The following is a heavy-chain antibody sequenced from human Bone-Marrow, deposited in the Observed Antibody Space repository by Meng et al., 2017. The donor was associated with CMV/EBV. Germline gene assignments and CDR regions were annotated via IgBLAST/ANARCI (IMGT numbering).Heavy chain of an antibody. D-gene: IGHD6-13*01. CDR3: VKDGAGYGVDV. CDR1: GFTFSSYA. Sequence: GESLKISCAASGFTFSSYAMSWVRQAPGKGLEWVAFITFDGNNKYYVDSVKGRFTISRQNSRQNSKNTLYLEMNSLRVDDTAVYYCVKDGAGYGVDVCGQGTLCTVS. CDR2: ITFDGNNK. V-gene: IGHV3-30*04. J-gene: IGHJ6*02.